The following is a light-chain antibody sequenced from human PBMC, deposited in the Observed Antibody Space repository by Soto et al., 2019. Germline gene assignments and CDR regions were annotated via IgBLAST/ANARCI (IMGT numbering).Light chain of an antibody. Sequence: EFVLTQSPATLSSFPGDRATLSCRASQYINTRLAWYQHRPGQAPRLLIYQTSIRAAGIPARFSASGSGTDFTLTISDVQPEDFAVYYCQQYGISGTFGQGTKVDIK. CDR1: QYINTR. CDR2: QTS. V-gene: IGKV3D-11*03. J-gene: IGKJ1*01. CDR3: QQYGISGT.